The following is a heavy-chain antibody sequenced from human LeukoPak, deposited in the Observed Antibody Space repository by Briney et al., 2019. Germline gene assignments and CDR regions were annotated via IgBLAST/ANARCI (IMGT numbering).Heavy chain of an antibody. CDR2: IDPSDSYT. V-gene: IGHV5-10-1*01. J-gene: IGHJ4*02. Sequence: GESLKISCQGSGYSFTSYWISWVRQMPGKGLEWMGRIDPSDSYTNYSPSFQGHVTFSADKSISTAYLQWSSLKASDTAMYYCAIMDDSSGYTVGFDYWGQGTLVTVSS. D-gene: IGHD3-22*01. CDR1: GYSFTSYW. CDR3: AIMDDSSGYTVGFDY.